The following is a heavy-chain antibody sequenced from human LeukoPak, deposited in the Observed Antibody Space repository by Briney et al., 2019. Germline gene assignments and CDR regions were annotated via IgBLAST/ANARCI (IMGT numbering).Heavy chain of an antibody. D-gene: IGHD2/OR15-2a*01. CDR2: VYWDDDK. CDR3: AHTYGIYYFDY. CDR1: GFSLSTSGVR. Sequence: SGPTLVKPTQTLTLTCSFSGFSLSTSGVRVGWIRQPPGKALEWLALVYWDDDKRYSPSLRSRLTITKDTSKNQLILTMTNMDPVDTATYYCAHTYGIYYFDYWGQGTLVTVSS. J-gene: IGHJ4*02. V-gene: IGHV2-5*02.